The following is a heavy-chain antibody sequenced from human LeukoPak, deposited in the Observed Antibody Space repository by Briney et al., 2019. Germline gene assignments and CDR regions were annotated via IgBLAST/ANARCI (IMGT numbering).Heavy chain of an antibody. CDR2: VYSGGTT. CDR3: ATGSPGRAAADVARNY. V-gene: IGHV3-66*01. Sequence: GGSLRVSCAASGFTVGNNQLTWVRQASGKGLWWVSLVYSGGTTRYADSVKGRFTISRDNSKNTVYLQMNSLRAEDTAVYYCATGSPGRAAADVARNYWGKGTLVIVSS. CDR1: GFTVGNNQ. J-gene: IGHJ4*02. D-gene: IGHD6-25*01.